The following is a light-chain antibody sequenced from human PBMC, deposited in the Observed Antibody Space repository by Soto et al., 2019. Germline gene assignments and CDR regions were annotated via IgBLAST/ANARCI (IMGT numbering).Light chain of an antibody. CDR1: QDIGDD. CDR2: AAS. Sequence: DIQMTQSPSTLSGSVGDRVTITCRASQDIGDDLGWYQHKPGKAPKPLIYAASSLQSGVPSRFSGSGSGTDFTLTINSLQPVDIATYYCQQSYSTPATFGQGTKVDIK. CDR3: QQSYSTPAT. J-gene: IGKJ1*01. V-gene: IGKV1-39*01.